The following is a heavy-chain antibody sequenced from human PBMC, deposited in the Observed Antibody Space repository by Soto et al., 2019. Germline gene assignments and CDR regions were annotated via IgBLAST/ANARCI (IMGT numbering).Heavy chain of an antibody. CDR3: ARGRGEGSSWPLGGRNWFDP. CDR2: INHSGST. D-gene: IGHD6-13*01. V-gene: IGHV4-34*01. J-gene: IGHJ5*02. CDR1: GGSFSGYY. Sequence: SETLSLTCAVYGGSFSGYYWSWIRQPPGKGLEWIGEINHSGSTNYNPSLKSRVTISVDTSKNQFSLKLSSVTAADTAVYYCARGRGEGSSWPLGGRNWFDPWGQGTLVTVS.